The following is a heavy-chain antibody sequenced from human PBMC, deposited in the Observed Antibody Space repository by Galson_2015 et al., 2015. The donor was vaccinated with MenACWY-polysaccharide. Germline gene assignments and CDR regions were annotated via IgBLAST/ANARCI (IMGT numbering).Heavy chain of an antibody. CDR1: GFTFSSYN. CDR2: IKEDGTEK. Sequence: SLRLSCAASGFTFSSYNMRWVRQAPGKGLEWVANIKEDGTEKYYVDSVKGRFTISRDNAKNSLYLQMNSLRAEDTAVYYCARGVAPGALDFRGEGTMVTVSS. CDR3: ARGVAPGALDF. J-gene: IGHJ3*01. D-gene: IGHD2-15*01. V-gene: IGHV3-7*01.